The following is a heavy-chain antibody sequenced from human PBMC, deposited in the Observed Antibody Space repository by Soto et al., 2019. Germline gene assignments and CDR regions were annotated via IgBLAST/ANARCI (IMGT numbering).Heavy chain of an antibody. CDR2: IIPIFGTA. J-gene: IGHJ6*02. V-gene: IGHV1-69*12. Sequence: QVQLVQSGAEVKKPGSSVKVSCKASGGTFSSYAISWVRQAPGQGLEWMGGIIPIFGTADYAQKFQGRVTITADESASTAYVELSSLRSEDTAVYYCAKNPENYYYGMDVWGQWTTVTVSS. CDR3: AKNPENYYYGMDV. CDR1: GGTFSSYA.